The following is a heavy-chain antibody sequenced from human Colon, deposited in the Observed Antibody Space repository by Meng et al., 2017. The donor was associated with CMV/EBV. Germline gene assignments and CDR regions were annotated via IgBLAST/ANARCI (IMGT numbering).Heavy chain of an antibody. CDR3: VRDDGMGLDAFDI. V-gene: IGHV6-1*01. CDR1: GDSVSSNSAV. Sequence: SETLSLTCGISGDSVSSNSAVWNWIRQSPSRGLEWLGRTYYRSRWYNDYAPSVKSRITFIPDTSKNQFSLQLDSVTPEDTAVYYCVRDDGMGLDAFDIWGQGTLVTVSS. J-gene: IGHJ3*02. CDR2: TYYRSRWYN. D-gene: IGHD3-16*01.